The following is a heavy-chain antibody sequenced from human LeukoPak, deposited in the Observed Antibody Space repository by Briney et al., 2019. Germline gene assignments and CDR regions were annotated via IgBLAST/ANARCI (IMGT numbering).Heavy chain of an antibody. J-gene: IGHJ4*02. D-gene: IGHD4-17*01. CDR3: ARANTRMTTVTTGAY. CDR2: ISYDGSNK. Sequence: GGSLRLSCAASGFTFSSYTMHWVRQAPGKGLEWVAVISYDGSNKYYADSVKGRFTISRDNSKNTLYLQMNSLRAEGTAVYYCARANTRMTTVTTGAYWGQGTLVTVSS. V-gene: IGHV3-30*04. CDR1: GFTFSSYT.